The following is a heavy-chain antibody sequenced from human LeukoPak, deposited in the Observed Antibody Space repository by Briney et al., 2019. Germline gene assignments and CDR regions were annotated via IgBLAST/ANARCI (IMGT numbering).Heavy chain of an antibody. CDR1: GGSISSGSYY. CDR3: ARVIGAPRSYYYYGMDV. Sequence: PSQTLSPTCTVSGGSISSGSYYWSWIRQPAGKGLEWIGRIYTSGSTNYNPSLKSRVTISVDTSKNQFSLKLSSVTAADTAVYYCARVIGAPRSYYYYGMDVWGQGTTVTVSS. V-gene: IGHV4-61*02. J-gene: IGHJ6*02. CDR2: IYTSGST. D-gene: IGHD6-13*01.